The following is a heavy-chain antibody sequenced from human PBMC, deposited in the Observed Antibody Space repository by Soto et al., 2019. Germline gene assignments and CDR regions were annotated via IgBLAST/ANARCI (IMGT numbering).Heavy chain of an antibody. J-gene: IGHJ3*02. V-gene: IGHV4-30-2*01. Sequence: SETLSLTCTVSGGSITSDAFSWNWIRQPPWRGLELIGYIYQSGSTYYDPSLKSRVTISMDRSKNQVSLRLSSVTAADTAVYYRARETPRTSYYASTGSGAFDIWRQGTMVTVSS. CDR1: GGSITSDAFS. D-gene: IGHD3-22*01. CDR2: IYQSGST. CDR3: ARETPRTSYYASTGSGAFDI.